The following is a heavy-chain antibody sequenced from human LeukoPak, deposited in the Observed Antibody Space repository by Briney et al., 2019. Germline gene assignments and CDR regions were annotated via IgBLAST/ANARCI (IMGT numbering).Heavy chain of an antibody. D-gene: IGHD3-9*01. V-gene: IGHV1-18*01. CDR2: VSTYNGDT. J-gene: IGHJ5*02. CDR3: ARGILGDDTLTGP. CDR1: GYTFSSYG. Sequence: AASVKVSCKTSGYTFSSYGISWVRQAPGQGLEWVGWVSTYNGDTKYAQSLQGRVSMTTNTSTTTDYMELRSLKSDDTAVYYCARGILGDDTLTGPWGQGTLVTVSS.